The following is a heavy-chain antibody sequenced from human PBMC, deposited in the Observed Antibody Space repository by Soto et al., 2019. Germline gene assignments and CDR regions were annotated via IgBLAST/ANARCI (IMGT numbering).Heavy chain of an antibody. V-gene: IGHV4-39*01. D-gene: IGHD4-17*01. Sequence: ASETLSLTCTVSGGSISSSSFFWGWIRQPPGRGLEWIGTPYYRGSTYYNPSLKRRVTISVDTSKSQFSLKLSSVTAADTAVYSCARHKKTKPNSGDYAHCFDPWGQGTLVTVSS. CDR2: PYYRGST. CDR1: GGSISSSSFF. CDR3: ARHKKTKPNSGDYAHCFDP. J-gene: IGHJ5*02.